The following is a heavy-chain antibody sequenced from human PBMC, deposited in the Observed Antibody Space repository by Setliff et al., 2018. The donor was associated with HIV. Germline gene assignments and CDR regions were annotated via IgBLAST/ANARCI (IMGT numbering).Heavy chain of an antibody. CDR1: GGTISSYA. CDR2: TSSFSGAT. V-gene: IGHV1-18*01. Sequence: ASVKVSCKASGGTISSYAIGWVRQAPGQGLEWMGWTSSFSGATKYSQNLQGRVTMTTDTSTNTAYMELRSLKSDDTAVYYCAREVDGLELDHWGQGTLVTVSS. J-gene: IGHJ4*02. CDR3: AREVDGLELDH.